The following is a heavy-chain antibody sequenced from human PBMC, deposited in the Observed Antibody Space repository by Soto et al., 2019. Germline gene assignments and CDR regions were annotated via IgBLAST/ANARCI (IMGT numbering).Heavy chain of an antibody. CDR2: ISSNGVGT. Sequence: EVQLAESGGGLAQPGGSLRLSCAASGFTLSGYAMDWVRQAPGKGLEYVSGISSNGVGTYYANSVQGRFTISRDNSKNTVYLQMRSPRPEDMAVYSCARRARPDSYYMDVWGKGTMVTVSS. CDR1: GFTLSGYA. V-gene: IGHV3-64*01. J-gene: IGHJ6*03. D-gene: IGHD6-6*01. CDR3: ARRARPDSYYMDV.